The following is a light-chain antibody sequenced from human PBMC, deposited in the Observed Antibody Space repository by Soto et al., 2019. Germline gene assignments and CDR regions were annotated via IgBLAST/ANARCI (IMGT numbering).Light chain of an antibody. CDR2: ATS. V-gene: IGKV3-20*01. CDR1: QSVSSSY. CDR3: QQYGTSPPLT. Sequence: IVLTQSPGTLSLSPGERATLSCRASQSVSSSYLAWYQQKPGQVPSLLIYATSSRATGIPDRFSGSGSGTDFTLTISRLEPEDVAMYYCQQYGTSPPLTFGGGTKVEIK. J-gene: IGKJ4*01.